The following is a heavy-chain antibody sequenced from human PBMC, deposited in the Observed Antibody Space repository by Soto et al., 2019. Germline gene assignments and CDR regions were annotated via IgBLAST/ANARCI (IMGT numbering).Heavy chain of an antibody. Sequence: EVQLLESGGGLVQPGGSLRLSCAASGFTFSSYAMSWVRQAPGKGLEWVSAISGSGGSTYYADSVKGRFTISRDNSNNTLYLQMNSLRAEDTAVYYCATENGSTSSLFAFDYWGQGTLVTVSS. CDR3: ATENGSTSSLFAFDY. V-gene: IGHV3-23*01. CDR1: GFTFSSYA. CDR2: ISGSGGST. J-gene: IGHJ4*02. D-gene: IGHD6-13*01.